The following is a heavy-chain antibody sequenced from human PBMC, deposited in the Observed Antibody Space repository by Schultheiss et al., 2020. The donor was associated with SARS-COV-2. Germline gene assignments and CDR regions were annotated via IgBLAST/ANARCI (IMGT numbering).Heavy chain of an antibody. D-gene: IGHD3-22*01. CDR3: ARGGYYDSSGYYPHY. Sequence: ASVKVSCKASGYTFTSHDINWVRQATGQGLEWMGIINPSGGSTSYAQKFQGRVTMTRDTSTSTVYMELSSLRSEDTAVYYCARGGYYDSSGYYPHYWGQGTLVTVSS. CDR1: GYTFTSHD. V-gene: IGHV1-46*01. CDR2: INPSGGST. J-gene: IGHJ4*02.